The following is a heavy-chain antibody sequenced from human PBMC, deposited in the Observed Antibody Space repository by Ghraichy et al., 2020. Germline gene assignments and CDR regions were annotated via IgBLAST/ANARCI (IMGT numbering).Heavy chain of an antibody. CDR1: GGPVSSGSYY. D-gene: IGHD6-6*01. CDR3: AGEVQLVHYYYGMDV. V-gene: IGHV4-61*01. Sequence: SETLSLTCTVSGGPVSSGSYYWSWIWQPPGKGLEWIGYMYYSGSTNYNSSLKSRVTLSVDTSTNQFSLKLSSVTAAATALYYCAGEVQLVHYYYGMDVWGQGTTVTVSS. CDR2: MYYSGST. J-gene: IGHJ6*02.